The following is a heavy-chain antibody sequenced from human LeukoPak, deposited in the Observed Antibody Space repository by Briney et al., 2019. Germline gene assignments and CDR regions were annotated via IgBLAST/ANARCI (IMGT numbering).Heavy chain of an antibody. CDR3: ARDRAFRYGDYGALDY. D-gene: IGHD4-17*01. Sequence: PGGSLRLSCAASGFTFSSYGMNWVRQAPGKGLGWVSYISSSSSTIYYADSMKGRFIISRDNAKNSLYLQMNSLRAEDTAVYYCARDRAFRYGDYGALDYWGQGTLVTVSS. V-gene: IGHV3-48*04. CDR2: ISSSSSTI. J-gene: IGHJ4*02. CDR1: GFTFSSYG.